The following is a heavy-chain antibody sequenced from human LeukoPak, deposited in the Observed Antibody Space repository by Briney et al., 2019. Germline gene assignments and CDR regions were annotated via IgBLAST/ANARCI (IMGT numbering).Heavy chain of an antibody. Sequence: SETLSLTCAVYGGSFSGYYRSWIRQPPGKGLEWIGVINHSGSTNYNPSLKSRVTISVDTSKNQFSLKLSSVTAADTAVYYCARGPRGGIVYWGQGTLVTVSS. CDR3: ARGPRGGIVY. CDR2: INHSGST. D-gene: IGHD4-23*01. V-gene: IGHV4-34*01. J-gene: IGHJ4*02. CDR1: GGSFSGYY.